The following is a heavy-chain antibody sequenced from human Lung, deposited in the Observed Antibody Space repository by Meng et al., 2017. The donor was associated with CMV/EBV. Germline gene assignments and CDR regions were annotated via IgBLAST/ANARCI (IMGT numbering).Heavy chain of an antibody. CDR2: IYYSGST. CDR3: ARVSGYYYYGMDV. J-gene: IGHJ6*02. D-gene: IGHD3-3*01. CDR1: GGSISSYY. Sequence: SETLSLTCPVSGGSISSYYWSWIRQPPGKGLEWIGYIYYSGSTNYNPSLKSRVTISVDTSKNQFSLKLSSVTAADTAVYYCARVSGYYYYGMDVWGQGTTVTVSS. V-gene: IGHV4-59*01.